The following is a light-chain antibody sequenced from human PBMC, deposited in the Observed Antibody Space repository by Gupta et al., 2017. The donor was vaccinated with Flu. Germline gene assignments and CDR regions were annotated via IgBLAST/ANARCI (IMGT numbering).Light chain of an antibody. CDR3: QAWDSSAGV. Sequence: SPGQTATTTCSGDKLANKYTCWYQQKPGQSPVLIIYEDEKRPSGIPERFSGSNTGNTATLTISGTQAMDEADYYCQAWDSSAGVFGAGTKVTV. V-gene: IGLV3-1*01. CDR2: EDE. CDR1: KLANKY. J-gene: IGLJ1*01.